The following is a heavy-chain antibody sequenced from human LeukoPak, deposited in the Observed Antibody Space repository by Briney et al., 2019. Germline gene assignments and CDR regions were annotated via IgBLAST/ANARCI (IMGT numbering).Heavy chain of an antibody. CDR3: ARDSTYWYDSGSSGPHYFDY. V-gene: IGHV3-30*01. D-gene: IGHD3-10*01. Sequence: GGSLRLSCAASGFIFSNYAMHWVRQAPGKGLGWVALISSDGSKTYHADSVKGRFSISRDNSKNTLYLQLNSLRAEDTSVYYCARDSTYWYDSGSSGPHYFDYWGRGTLVTVSS. J-gene: IGHJ4*02. CDR1: GFIFSNYA. CDR2: ISSDGSKT.